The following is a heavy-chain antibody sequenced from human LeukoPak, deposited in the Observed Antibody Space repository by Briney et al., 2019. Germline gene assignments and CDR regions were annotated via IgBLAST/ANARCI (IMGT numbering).Heavy chain of an antibody. J-gene: IGHJ3*02. V-gene: IGHV4-59*08. CDR2: ISDSGRT. D-gene: IGHD5-18*01. CDR3: ARHFMDRVGYRDALDM. CDR1: GGSTSSYC. Sequence: PSETLSLTCTVSGGSTSSYCWSWIRQSPGKGLEWIGYISDSGRTKYNLSLDSRVAILRDTSKNQLSLQLTSVTAAGTAVYYCARHFMDRVGYRDALDMWGQGTMVSVSS.